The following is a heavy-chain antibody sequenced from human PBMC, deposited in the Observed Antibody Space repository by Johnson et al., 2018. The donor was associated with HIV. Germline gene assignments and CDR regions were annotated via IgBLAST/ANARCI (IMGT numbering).Heavy chain of an antibody. CDR3: ARAGSSPAANDAFDI. V-gene: IGHV3-30*02. CDR1: GFTFSSYG. Sequence: QVQLVESGGGVVQPGGSLRLSCAASGFTFSSYGMHWVRQAPGKGLEWVAFIRYDGSNKYYADSVKGRFTISRDNSKNTLYLQMNSLRAEDTALYYCARAGSSPAANDAFDIWGQGTMVTVSS. D-gene: IGHD6-13*01. CDR2: IRYDGSNK. J-gene: IGHJ3*02.